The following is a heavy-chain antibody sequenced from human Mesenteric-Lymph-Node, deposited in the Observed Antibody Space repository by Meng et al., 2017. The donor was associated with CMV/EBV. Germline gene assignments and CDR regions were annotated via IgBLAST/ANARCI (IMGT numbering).Heavy chain of an antibody. CDR3: ARVATGIRVFDI. CDR2: ISAYNGNT. D-gene: IGHD6-13*01. Sequence: ASVKVSCKASGYTFTSYGISWVRQAPGQGLEWMGWISAYNGNTNYAQKLQGRVTMTTDTSTSTAYIELRSLRSDDTAVYYCARVATGIRVFDIWGQGTVVTVSS. V-gene: IGHV1-18*01. J-gene: IGHJ3*02. CDR1: GYTFTSYG.